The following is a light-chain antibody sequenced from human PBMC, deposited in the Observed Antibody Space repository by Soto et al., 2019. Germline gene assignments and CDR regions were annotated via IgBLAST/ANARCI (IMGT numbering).Light chain of an antibody. CDR2: GNS. J-gene: IGLJ2*01. CDR3: QSYDSSRVV. V-gene: IGLV1-40*01. Sequence: QSVLTQPPSVSGAPGQRVTISCTGSSSNIGAGYDVRWYQQLPGTAPKLLIYGNSNRPSGVPDRFSGSKSGTSASLAITGLQAEDEADYYCQSYDSSRVVFGGGTKVTVL. CDR1: SSNIGAGYD.